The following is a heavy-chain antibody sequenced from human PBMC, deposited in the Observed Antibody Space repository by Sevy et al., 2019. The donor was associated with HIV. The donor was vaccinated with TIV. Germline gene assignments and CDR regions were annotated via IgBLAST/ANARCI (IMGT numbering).Heavy chain of an antibody. CDR3: AKEGPGDNYDSSGSLDY. D-gene: IGHD3-22*01. J-gene: IGHJ4*02. Sequence: GGSLRLSCAASGFTFSSYAMSWVRQAPGKGLEWVSAISGSGGSTYYADSVKGRFTISRDNSKNTLYLQMNSLRAEDTAVYYCAKEGPGDNYDSSGSLDYWGQGTLVTVSS. CDR1: GFTFSSYA. CDR2: ISGSGGST. V-gene: IGHV3-23*01.